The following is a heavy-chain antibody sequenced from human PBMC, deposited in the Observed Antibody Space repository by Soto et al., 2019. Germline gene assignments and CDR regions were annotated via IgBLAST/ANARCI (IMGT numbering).Heavy chain of an antibody. D-gene: IGHD2-15*01. Sequence: ASVKVSCKASGYTFTSYGISWVQQAPGQGLEWMGWISAYNGNTNYAQKLQGRVTMTTDKSTSTDYMELRSLRSDDTAVYYCARDDPVAAPRHNWFDPWGQGTLVTVSS. CDR2: ISAYNGNT. CDR3: ARDDPVAAPRHNWFDP. J-gene: IGHJ5*02. V-gene: IGHV1-18*04. CDR1: GYTFTSYG.